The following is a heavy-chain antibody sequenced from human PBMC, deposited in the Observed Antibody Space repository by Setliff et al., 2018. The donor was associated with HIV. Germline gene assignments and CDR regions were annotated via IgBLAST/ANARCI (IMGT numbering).Heavy chain of an antibody. Sequence: GGSLRLSCAASGFTFSNTWMSWVRQAPGKGLEWIGRIKSISDGATTDYAAPVEGRFAISRDDSNNTLYLQMNSLKTEDTAVYYCTTTLRTRNFWSGYSVLSDYWGQGTLVTVSS. J-gene: IGHJ4*01. CDR2: IKSISDGATT. CDR1: GFTFSNTW. CDR3: TTTLRTRNFWSGYSVLSDY. V-gene: IGHV3-15*01. D-gene: IGHD3-3*01.